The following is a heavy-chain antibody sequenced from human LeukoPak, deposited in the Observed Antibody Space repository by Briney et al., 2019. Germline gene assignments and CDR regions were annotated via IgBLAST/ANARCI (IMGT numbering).Heavy chain of an antibody. D-gene: IGHD1-26*01. CDR2: RWYDGSNK. Sequence: GGSLRLACAASGFTFSSYGMHWVRQAPGKGLEWVAVRWYDGSNKYYADSVKGRFTISRDNSKNTLYLQMNSLRAEDTAVYYCAKDPSGRWSGSYVDYWGQGTLVTVSS. CDR1: GFTFSSYG. CDR3: AKDPSGRWSGSYVDY. V-gene: IGHV3-33*06. J-gene: IGHJ4*02.